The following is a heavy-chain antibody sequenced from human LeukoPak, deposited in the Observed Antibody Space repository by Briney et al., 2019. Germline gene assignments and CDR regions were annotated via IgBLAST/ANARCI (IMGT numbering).Heavy chain of an antibody. Sequence: SETLSLTCAVYGGSFSGYYWSWIRQPPGKGLEWIGEINHSGSTNYNPSLKSRVTMSVDTSKNQFSLELSSVTAADTAVYHCARSWGYDFWSGNLLDYWGQGILVTVSS. D-gene: IGHD3-3*01. J-gene: IGHJ4*02. CDR3: ARSWGYDFWSGNLLDY. CDR1: GGSFSGYY. CDR2: INHSGST. V-gene: IGHV4-34*01.